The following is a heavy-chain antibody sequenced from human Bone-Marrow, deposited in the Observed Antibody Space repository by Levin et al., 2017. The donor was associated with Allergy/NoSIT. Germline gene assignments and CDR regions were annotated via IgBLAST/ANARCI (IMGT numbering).Heavy chain of an antibody. CDR1: GYTFTSYD. CDR2: MNPNSGNT. Sequence: ASVKVSCKASGYTFTSYDINWVRQATGQGLEWMGWMNPNSGNTGYAQKFQGRVTMTRNTSISTAYMELSSLRSEDTAVYYCARGTLAAAGTDFDYWGQGTLVTVSS. D-gene: IGHD6-13*01. V-gene: IGHV1-8*01. J-gene: IGHJ4*02. CDR3: ARGTLAAAGTDFDY.